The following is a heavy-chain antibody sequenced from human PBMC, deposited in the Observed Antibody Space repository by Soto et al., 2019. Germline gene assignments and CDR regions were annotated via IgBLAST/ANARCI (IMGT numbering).Heavy chain of an antibody. Sequence: QVQLQESGPGLVKPSQTLSLTCTVSGGSISSGPYNWTWIRQHPGKGLEWIGYSYYSGSTYYNPSLKSRVTIAVDTSKNQFFLRLSSVTAADTAVYYCAREMTYNDTRRDSYCDGWGPGTLVTVSS. J-gene: IGHJ4*02. D-gene: IGHD3-22*01. V-gene: IGHV4-31*03. CDR3: AREMTYNDTRRDSYCDG. CDR2: SYYSGST. CDR1: GGSISSGPYN.